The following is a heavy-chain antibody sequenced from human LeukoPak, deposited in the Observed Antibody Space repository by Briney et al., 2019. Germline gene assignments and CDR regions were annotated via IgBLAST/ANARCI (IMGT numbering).Heavy chain of an antibody. J-gene: IGHJ4*02. CDR2: ISNDGSNK. CDR3: AKGRPIAAAGTLDY. CDR1: GFTFSSYG. V-gene: IGHV3-30*18. Sequence: GGSLRLSCAASGFTFSSYGMHWVRQAPGKGLEWVAVISNDGSNKYYADSVKGRFTISRDNSKNTLYLQMNSLRAEDTAVYYCAKGRPIAAAGTLDYWGQGTLVTVSS. D-gene: IGHD6-13*01.